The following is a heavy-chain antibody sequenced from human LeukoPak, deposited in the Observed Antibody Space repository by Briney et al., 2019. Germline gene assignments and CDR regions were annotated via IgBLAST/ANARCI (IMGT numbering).Heavy chain of an antibody. CDR1: GGSFSGYY. Sequence: SETLSLTCAVYGGSFSGYYWSWIRQPPGKGLEWIGEINHSGSTNYNPSLKSRVTISVDTSKNQFSLKLSSVTAADTAVYYCATGGTAPIWFDPWGQGTLVTVSS. CDR3: ATGGTAPIWFDP. J-gene: IGHJ5*02. CDR2: INHSGST. V-gene: IGHV4-34*01. D-gene: IGHD1-1*01.